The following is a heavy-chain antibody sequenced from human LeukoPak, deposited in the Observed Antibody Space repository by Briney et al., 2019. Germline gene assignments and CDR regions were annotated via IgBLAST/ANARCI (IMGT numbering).Heavy chain of an antibody. CDR2: INPSGGST. CDR1: GYTFTSYY. Sequence: ASVKVSCKASGYTFTSYYMHWVRRAPGQGLEWMGIINPSGGSTSYAQKFQGRVTMTRDTSTSTVYMELSSLRSEDTAVYYCARGPGITIFGVVIIEGLDYWGQGTLVTVSS. D-gene: IGHD3-3*01. CDR3: ARGPGITIFGVVIIEGLDY. V-gene: IGHV1-46*01. J-gene: IGHJ4*02.